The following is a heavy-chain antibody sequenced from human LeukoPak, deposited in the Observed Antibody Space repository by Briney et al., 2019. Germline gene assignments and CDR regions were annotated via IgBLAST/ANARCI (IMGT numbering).Heavy chain of an antibody. CDR1: GGSISNYF. D-gene: IGHD2-8*01. Sequence: SETLSLTCTVSGGSISNYFWSWIRQSPGKGLEWIGNIHDSGISNYNPSLKSRVTISIDTSRRQFFLKLSSVTAADTALYYCALAPNSNWFDFWGQGTLVTVSS. CDR3: ALAPNSNWFDF. CDR2: IHDSGIS. J-gene: IGHJ5*01. V-gene: IGHV4-4*08.